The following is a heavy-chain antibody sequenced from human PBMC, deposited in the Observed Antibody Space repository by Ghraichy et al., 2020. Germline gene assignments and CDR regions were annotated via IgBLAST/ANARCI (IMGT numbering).Heavy chain of an antibody. V-gene: IGHV3-7*01. CDR1: GFTFSSYW. Sequence: GGSLRLSCVASGFTFSSYWMNWFRQAPGKGLEWVANMNQDGSENNYADSVKGRFTISRDNARNSLYLQMNSLTAEDTAVYYCARGGLLHAFDFWGQGTMVTVSS. D-gene: IGHD2-21*01. J-gene: IGHJ3*01. CDR3: ARGGLLHAFDF. CDR2: MNQDGSEN.